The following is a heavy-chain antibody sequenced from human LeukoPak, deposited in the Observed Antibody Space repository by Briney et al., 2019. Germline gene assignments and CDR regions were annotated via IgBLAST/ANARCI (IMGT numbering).Heavy chain of an antibody. V-gene: IGHV3-23*01. J-gene: IGHJ5*01. CDR2: ISGSGGST. D-gene: IGHD2-2*01. CDR3: AKDRHAPGRYCSSTTCFPFDS. CDR1: GFTFSSYG. Sequence: GGSLRLSCAASGFTFSSYGMSWVRQAPGKGLEWVSAISGSGGSTYYADSVKGRFTISRDNSKSTLYLQMNSLRAEDTAVYYCAKDRHAPGRYCSSTTCFPFDSWGQGTLVTVSS.